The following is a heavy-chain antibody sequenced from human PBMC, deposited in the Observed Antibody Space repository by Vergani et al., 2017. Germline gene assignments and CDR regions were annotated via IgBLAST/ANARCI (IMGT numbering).Heavy chain of an antibody. D-gene: IGHD6-13*01. J-gene: IGHJ5*02. CDR1: GYSISSGYY. V-gene: IGHV4-38-2*01. Sequence: QVQLQESGPGLVKPSETLSLTCAVSGYSISSGYYCGWIRQPPGKGLEWIGSIYHSGSTYYNPSLKSRVTISVDTSKNQFSLKLSSVTAADTAVYYCARSRQQLVRGYNWFDAWGQGTLVTVSS. CDR2: IYHSGST. CDR3: ARSRQQLVRGYNWFDA.